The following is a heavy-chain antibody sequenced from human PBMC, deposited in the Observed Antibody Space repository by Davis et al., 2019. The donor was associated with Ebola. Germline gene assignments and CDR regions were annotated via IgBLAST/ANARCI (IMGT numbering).Heavy chain of an antibody. J-gene: IGHJ6*02. D-gene: IGHD6-13*01. V-gene: IGHV1-3*01. Sequence: ASVKVSCKASGYTFTSYAMHLVRQAPGQRLEWMGWINAGNGNTKYSQKFQGRVTITRDTSASTAYMELSSLRSEDTAVYYCARETGYSSSWDYYYYYGMDVWGQGTTVTVSS. CDR3: ARETGYSSSWDYYYYYGMDV. CDR2: INAGNGNT. CDR1: GYTFTSYA.